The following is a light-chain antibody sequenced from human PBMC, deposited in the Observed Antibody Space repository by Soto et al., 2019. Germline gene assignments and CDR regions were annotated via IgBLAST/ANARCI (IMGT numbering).Light chain of an antibody. V-gene: IGKV1-39*01. CDR3: QQSYSTPYT. CDR2: AAS. CDR1: QSISSY. Sequence: DIQMTQSPSSLSASVGDRVTITCRASQSISSYLNWYQQKPGQAPKLLIYAASSLRSGVPSRFSGSGSGTDFTLTISSLKPEDFATYYCQQSYSTPYTFGQGTKLEIK. J-gene: IGKJ2*01.